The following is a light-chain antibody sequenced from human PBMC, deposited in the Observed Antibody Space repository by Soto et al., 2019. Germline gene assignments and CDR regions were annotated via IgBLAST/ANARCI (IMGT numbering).Light chain of an antibody. CDR3: SSYTGSSSYV. V-gene: IGLV2-14*01. J-gene: IGLJ1*01. CDR2: DVT. Sequence: SVLTQPASVSGSPGQSITISCTGTSSDVGGYKYVSWYQQHPDKAPKLIIYDVTNRPSGISNRFSGSKSGNTASLTISGLQAEDEADYYCSSYTGSSSYVFGTGTKVTVL. CDR1: SSDVGGYKY.